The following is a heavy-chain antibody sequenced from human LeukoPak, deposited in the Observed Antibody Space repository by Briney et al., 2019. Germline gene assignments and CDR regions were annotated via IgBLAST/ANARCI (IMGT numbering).Heavy chain of an antibody. CDR1: GGSFSGYY. V-gene: IGHV4-34*01. Sequence: SETLSLTCAVYGGSFSGYYWSWIRQPPGKGLEWIGEINHSGSTNYNPSLKSRVTISVDTSKNQFSLTLSSVTAADTAVYYCARGRVYATQVDYWGQGTLVTVSS. D-gene: IGHD2-8*01. CDR3: ARGRVYATQVDY. J-gene: IGHJ4*02. CDR2: INHSGST.